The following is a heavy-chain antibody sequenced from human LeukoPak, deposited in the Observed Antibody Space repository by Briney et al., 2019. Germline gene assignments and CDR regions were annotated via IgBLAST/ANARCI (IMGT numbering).Heavy chain of an antibody. CDR1: GGSIGSGSYY. J-gene: IGHJ4*02. D-gene: IGHD3-9*01. Sequence: PSETLSLTCTVSGGSIGSGSYYWSWLRQPAGKGLEWIGRIYTGGSTNYNPSLKSRVTMSVDTSKHQFPLKLSSGTAAVTLVYFCSSRYCDILTGYGSQFDYWGQGTLVTVSS. CDR2: IYTGGST. V-gene: IGHV4-61*02. CDR3: SSRYCDILTGYGSQFDY.